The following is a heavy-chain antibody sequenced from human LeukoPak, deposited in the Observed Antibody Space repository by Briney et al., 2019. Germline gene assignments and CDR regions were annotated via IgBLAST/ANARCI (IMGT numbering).Heavy chain of an antibody. V-gene: IGHV4-39*01. D-gene: IGHD2-2*01. J-gene: IGHJ4*02. CDR1: GGSISSSSYY. CDR3: AHGSMYQLDY. CDR2: IYYSGST. Sequence: SETLSLTCTVSGGSISSSSYYWGWIRQPPGKGLEWIGSIYYSGSTYYSPSLKSRVTISVDTSKNQFSLKLSSVTAADTAVYYCAHGSMYQLDYWGQGTLVTVSS.